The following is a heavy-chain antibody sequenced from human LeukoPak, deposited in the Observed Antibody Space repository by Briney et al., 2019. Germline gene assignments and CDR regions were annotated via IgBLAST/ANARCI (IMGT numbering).Heavy chain of an antibody. Sequence: GSLRLSCAASGFTFSSYAMHWVRQAPGKGLEGVAVITYDGSNKYYADSVKGRFTISRDNSKNTLYLQMNSLRAEDTAVYYCARGFAGLLWFGEFFDYWGQGTLVTVSS. CDR3: ARGFAGLLWFGEFFDY. CDR1: GFTFSSYA. V-gene: IGHV3-30-3*01. CDR2: ITYDGSNK. D-gene: IGHD3-10*01. J-gene: IGHJ4*02.